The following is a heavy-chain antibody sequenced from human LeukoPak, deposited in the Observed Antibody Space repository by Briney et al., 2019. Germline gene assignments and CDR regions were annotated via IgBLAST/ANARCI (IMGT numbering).Heavy chain of an antibody. J-gene: IGHJ5*02. Sequence: GESLKISCKASGYTFNSYWIVWVRQMPGKGLEWVGIIYPGDSETRYSPSFEGQVTISADKSITTAYLQWSSLKASDTAMYYCARHRGYSYGLSGWFDPWGQGTLVTVSS. CDR3: ARHRGYSYGLSGWFDP. CDR2: IYPGDSET. D-gene: IGHD5-18*01. CDR1: GYTFNSYW. V-gene: IGHV5-51*01.